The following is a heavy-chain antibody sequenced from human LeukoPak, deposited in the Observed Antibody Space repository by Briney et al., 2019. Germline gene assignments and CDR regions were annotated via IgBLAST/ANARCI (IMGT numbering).Heavy chain of an antibody. CDR3: ARGKSTVTTFVDY. J-gene: IGHJ4*02. D-gene: IGHD4-17*01. CDR1: GGSFSGYY. V-gene: IGHV4-34*01. CDR2: INHSGST. Sequence: SETLSLTCAVYGGSFSGYYWSWIRQPPGKGLEWIGEINHSGSTNYNPSLKSRVTISVDTTKNQFSLKLNSVARAHAVMYYCARGKSTVTTFVDYWGQGTLVTVSS.